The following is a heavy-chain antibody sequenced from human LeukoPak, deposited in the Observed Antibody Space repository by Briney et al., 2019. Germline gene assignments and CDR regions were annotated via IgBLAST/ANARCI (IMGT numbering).Heavy chain of an antibody. CDR2: INHSGST. Sequence: SETLSLTCAVYGGSFSGYYWSWIRQPPGKGLEWIGEINHSGSTNYNPSLKSRVTISVDTSKNQFSLKLSSVTAADTAVYYCATQYVIAAAGTGWFDPWGQGTLVTVSS. V-gene: IGHV4-34*01. J-gene: IGHJ5*02. D-gene: IGHD6-13*01. CDR1: GGSFSGYY. CDR3: ATQYVIAAAGTGWFDP.